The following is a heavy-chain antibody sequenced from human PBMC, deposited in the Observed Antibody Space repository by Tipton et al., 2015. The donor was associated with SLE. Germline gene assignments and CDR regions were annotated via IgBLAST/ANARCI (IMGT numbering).Heavy chain of an antibody. J-gene: IGHJ4*02. Sequence: SLRLSCAASGFTFSNYAMHWVRQAPGKGLEWVAVISYDGSNKYYADSVKGRFTISRDNSKNTLYLQMNSLRAEDTAVYYCANALGLWGQGTLVTVSS. V-gene: IGHV3-30*04. CDR2: ISYDGSNK. D-gene: IGHD2-2*01. CDR3: ANALGL. CDR1: GFTFSNYA.